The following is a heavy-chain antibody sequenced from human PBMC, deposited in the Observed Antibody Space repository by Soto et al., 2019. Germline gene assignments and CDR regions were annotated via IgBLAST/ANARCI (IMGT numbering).Heavy chain of an antibody. CDR3: ARDCSSTSCYDYYHGMDV. CDR2: ISSSSSTI. CDR1: GFTFSSYS. Sequence: GGSLRLSCAASGFTFSSYSMNWVRQAPGKGLEWVSYISSSSSTIYYADSVKGRFTISRDNAKNSLYLQMNSLRDEDTAVYYCARDCSSTSCYDYYHGMDVWGQGTTVTVSS. J-gene: IGHJ6*02. D-gene: IGHD2-2*01. V-gene: IGHV3-48*02.